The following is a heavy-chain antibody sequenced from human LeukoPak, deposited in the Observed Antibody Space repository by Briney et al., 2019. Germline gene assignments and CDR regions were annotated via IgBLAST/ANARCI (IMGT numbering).Heavy chain of an antibody. CDR1: GFTFSSYG. D-gene: IGHD3-9*01. J-gene: IGHJ4*02. CDR2: ISYDGSNK. CDR3: ARGVRYFDWLFYY. V-gene: IGHV3-30*03. Sequence: GGSLRLSCAASGFTFSSYGMHWVRQAPCKGLEWVAVISYDGSNKYYADSVKGRFTISRDNSKNTLYLQMNSLRAEDTAVYYCARGVRYFDWLFYYWGQGTLVTVSS.